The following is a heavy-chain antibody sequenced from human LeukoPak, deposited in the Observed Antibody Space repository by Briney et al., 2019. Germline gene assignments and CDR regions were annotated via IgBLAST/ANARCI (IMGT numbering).Heavy chain of an antibody. J-gene: IGHJ3*02. CDR3: ARGDSSSWYGSGYLDI. V-gene: IGHV4-59*12. Sequence: PSETLSLTCTVSDGSTSSYYWSWIRQPPGKGLEWIGYIYYSGSTNYNPSLKSRVTISVDTSKKQFSLKLSSVTAADTAVYYCARGDSSSWYGSGYLDIWGQGTMVTASS. D-gene: IGHD6-13*01. CDR2: IYYSGST. CDR1: DGSTSSYY.